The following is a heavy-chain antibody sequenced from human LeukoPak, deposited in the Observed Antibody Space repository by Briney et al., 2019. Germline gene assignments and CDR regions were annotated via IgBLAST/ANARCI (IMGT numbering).Heavy chain of an antibody. J-gene: IGHJ4*02. CDR3: ARGPGAHGYFDY. CDR1: GYTFNGYY. D-gene: IGHD7-27*01. CDR2: INPNSGGT. V-gene: IGHV1-2*02. Sequence: ASVKVSCKASGYTFNGYYMPWVRQAPGQGLVWMGWINPNSGGTNYAQKFQGRVTMTRDTSISTAYMELSRLRSDDTAVYHCARGPGAHGYFDYWGQGTLVTVSS.